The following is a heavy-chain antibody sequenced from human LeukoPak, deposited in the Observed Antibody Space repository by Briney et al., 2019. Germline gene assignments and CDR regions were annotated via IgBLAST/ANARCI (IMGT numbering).Heavy chain of an antibody. J-gene: IGHJ4*02. CDR2: IHPNNGGT. D-gene: IGHD7-27*01. V-gene: IGHV1-2*02. CDR1: GFTFTGYF. Sequence: ASVKVSCKAPGFTFTGYFIHWVRQAPGQGLEWMGWIHPNNGGTKYAQKFQGRVTMTRDTSINTDYMELSRLRSDDTALYYCTRDGFSGAAFDYWGQGTLVTVSS. CDR3: TRDGFSGAAFDY.